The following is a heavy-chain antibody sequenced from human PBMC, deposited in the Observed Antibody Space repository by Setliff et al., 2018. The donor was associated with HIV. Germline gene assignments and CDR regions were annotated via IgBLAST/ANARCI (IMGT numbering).Heavy chain of an antibody. J-gene: IGHJ4*02. CDR1: GYTFTGYF. V-gene: IGHV1-2*02. Sequence: ASVKVSCKASGYTFTGYFIHWVRQAPGQGLEWMAWINPKNGGTNYAQQFQGRVTVTRGTSITTAYMELSRLTSDDTAVYYCARGSPAYCTRIICRQPLGYWGQGTLVTVSS. D-gene: IGHD2-8*01. CDR3: ARGSPAYCTRIICRQPLGY. CDR2: INPKNGGT.